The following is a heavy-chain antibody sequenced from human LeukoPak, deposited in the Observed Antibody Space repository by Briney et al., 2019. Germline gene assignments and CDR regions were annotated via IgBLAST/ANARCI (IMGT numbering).Heavy chain of an antibody. V-gene: IGHV3-9*01. CDR2: ISWNSGSI. J-gene: IGHJ4*02. CDR1: GFTFDDYA. CDR3: ANSRSLGSGWALGFDY. Sequence: GGSLRLSCAASGFTFDDYAMHWVRQAPXXXXXXXXXISWNSGSIGYADSVKGRFTISRDNAKNSLYLQMNSLRAEDTALYYCANSRSLGSGWALGFDYWGQGTLVTVSS. D-gene: IGHD6-19*01.